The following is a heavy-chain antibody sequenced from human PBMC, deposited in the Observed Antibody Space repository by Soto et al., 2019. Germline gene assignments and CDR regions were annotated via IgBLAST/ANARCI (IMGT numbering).Heavy chain of an antibody. CDR3: AKISAPNCSGGSCYFDY. Sequence: PGGSLRLSCAASGFTFSSYAMSWVRQAPGKGLEWVSAISGSGGSTYYADSVKGRFTISRDNSKNTLYLQMNSLRAEDTAVYYCAKISAPNCSGGSCYFDYWGQGTLVTVSS. J-gene: IGHJ4*02. V-gene: IGHV3-23*01. CDR2: ISGSGGST. CDR1: GFTFSSYA. D-gene: IGHD2-15*01.